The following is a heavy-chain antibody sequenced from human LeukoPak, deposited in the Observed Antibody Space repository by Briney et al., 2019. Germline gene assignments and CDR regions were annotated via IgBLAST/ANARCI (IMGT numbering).Heavy chain of an antibody. V-gene: IGHV4-59*08. CDR3: AKYGNSGWVIDN. Sequence: SETLSLTCTVSGGSIGSDYWTWIPQPPGKGLEYIGYIYYTGGTNYNPSLKSRVTISVDTSKNQFSLKLSSVTAADTAVYFCAKYGNSGWVIDNWGQGTLATVSS. J-gene: IGHJ4*02. CDR1: GGSIGSDY. CDR2: IYYTGGT. D-gene: IGHD6-19*01.